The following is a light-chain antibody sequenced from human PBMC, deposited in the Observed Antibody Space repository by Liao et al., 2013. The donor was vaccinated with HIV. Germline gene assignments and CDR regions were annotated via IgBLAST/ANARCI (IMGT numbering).Light chain of an antibody. Sequence: SFVLTQPPSVSVAPGKTASITCGGSNIGSKSVHWYQQKPGQAPVLVIYYDTERPSGVPERMSGSKSGNTATLTISRVDAGDEADYYCQVWDFTSDQYVFGTGTEVTVL. V-gene: IGLV3-21*04. CDR1: NIGSKS. CDR2: YDT. J-gene: IGLJ1*01. CDR3: QVWDFTSDQYV.